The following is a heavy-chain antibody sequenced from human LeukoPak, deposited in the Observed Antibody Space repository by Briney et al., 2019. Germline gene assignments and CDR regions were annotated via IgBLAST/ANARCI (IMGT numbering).Heavy chain of an antibody. D-gene: IGHD1-26*01. CDR1: GGTFSSYA. V-gene: IGHV1-69*05. Sequence: VASVKVSCKASGGTFSSYAISWVRQAPGQGLEWMGGIIPIFGTANYAQKFQGRVTMTRDTSTSTVYMELSSLRSEDTAVYYCARNRGELLDPWGQGTLVTVSS. J-gene: IGHJ5*02. CDR3: ARNRGELLDP. CDR2: IIPIFGTA.